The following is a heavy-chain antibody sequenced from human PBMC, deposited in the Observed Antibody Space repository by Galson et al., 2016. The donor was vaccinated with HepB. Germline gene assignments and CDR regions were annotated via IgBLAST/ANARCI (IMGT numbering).Heavy chain of an antibody. CDR3: VTEVDTTRAFDI. V-gene: IGHV1-24*01. J-gene: IGHJ3*02. D-gene: IGHD5-18*01. CDR1: GYTLSDVS. Sequence: SVKVSCKVSGYTLSDVSIHWVRQAPGKGLEWMGGFDAEFDETLYAQKFQGRVTMTEDTSTDTGYMELSSLRSEDTAVYYCVTEVDTTRAFDIWGQGTMVSVSS. CDR2: FDAEFDET.